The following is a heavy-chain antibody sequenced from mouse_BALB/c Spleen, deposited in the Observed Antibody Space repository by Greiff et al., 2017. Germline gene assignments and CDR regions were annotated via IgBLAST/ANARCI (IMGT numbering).Heavy chain of an antibody. J-gene: IGHJ4*01. Sequence: VKLVESGPGLVQPSQSLSITCTVSGFSLTSYGVHWVRQSPGKGLEWLGVIWSGGSTDYNAAFISRLSISKDNSKSQVFFKMNSLQANDTAIYYCARHSPLLRYAMDYWGQGTSVTVSS. CDR1: GFSLTSYG. D-gene: IGHD1-2*01. CDR3: ARHSPLLRYAMDY. V-gene: IGHV2-2*02. CDR2: IWSGGST.